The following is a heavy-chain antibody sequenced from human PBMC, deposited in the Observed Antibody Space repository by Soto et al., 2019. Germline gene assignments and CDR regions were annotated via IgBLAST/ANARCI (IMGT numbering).Heavy chain of an antibody. CDR1: GFTFSSYW. CDR2: INPDGSAK. V-gene: IGHV3-7*01. Sequence: GGSLGLSCAASGFTFSSYWMTWVRQVPGKGLEWVAYINPDGSAKSYASSVKGRFTLSRDNAKNSLYLQMNSLRAEDTAVYYCAEPQTGNVAFHIWGQGTMVTVSS. D-gene: IGHD4-4*01. J-gene: IGHJ3*02. CDR3: AEPQTGNVAFHI.